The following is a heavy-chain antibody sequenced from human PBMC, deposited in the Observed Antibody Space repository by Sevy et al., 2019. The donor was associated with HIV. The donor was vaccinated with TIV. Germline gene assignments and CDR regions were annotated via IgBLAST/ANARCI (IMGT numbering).Heavy chain of an antibody. CDR2: IKQDGSEK. CDR1: GFTFSSYW. D-gene: IGHD2-2*02. Sequence: GGSLRLSCAASGFTFSSYWMSWVRQAPGKGLEWVANIKQDGSEKYYVDSVKGRLTISRDNAKNSLYLQMNSLRAEDTAVYYCARVICSSTSCYKPVHAFDIWGQGTMVTVSS. V-gene: IGHV3-7*01. J-gene: IGHJ3*02. CDR3: ARVICSSTSCYKPVHAFDI.